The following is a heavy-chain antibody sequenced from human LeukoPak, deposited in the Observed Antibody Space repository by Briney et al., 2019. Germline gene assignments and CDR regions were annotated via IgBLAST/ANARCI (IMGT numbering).Heavy chain of an antibody. Sequence: GGSLRLSCAASGFTFTNYAMNWVRQAPGKGLEWVSSISGSGDDTSYADSVKGRFTISRDNSRNTLYLQMNSLRAEDTAVYYCAKQFVDIWGQGTLVTVPS. J-gene: IGHJ5*02. CDR3: AKQFVDI. D-gene: IGHD5-24*01. CDR2: ISGSGDDT. CDR1: GFTFTNYA. V-gene: IGHV3-23*01.